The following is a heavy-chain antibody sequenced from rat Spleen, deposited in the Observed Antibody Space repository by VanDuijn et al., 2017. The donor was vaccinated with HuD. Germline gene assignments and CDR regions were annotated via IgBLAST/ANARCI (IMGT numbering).Heavy chain of an antibody. Sequence: EVQLVESDGGLVQPGRSLKLSCAASGFTFSDYYMAWVRQAPTEGLEWVASISHDGRSTYYRDSVKGRFTFSRDNAKNTLYLQMNSLRSEDTATYYCTRRGYWGQGVMVTVSS. CDR2: ISHDGRST. V-gene: IGHV5-20*01. CDR3: TRRGY. D-gene: IGHD4-1*01. J-gene: IGHJ2*01. CDR1: GFTFSDYY.